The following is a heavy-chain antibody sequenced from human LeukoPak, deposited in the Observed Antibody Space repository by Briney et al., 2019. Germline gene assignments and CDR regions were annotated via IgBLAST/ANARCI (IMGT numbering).Heavy chain of an antibody. CDR3: VSSYGGYVLDY. D-gene: IGHD5-12*01. Sequence: SETLSLTCTVSGGSISSYSWNWIRQSPGKGLEWIGRVHHSGSINYNPSLKSRVTISVDTSKNQFSLNLSSVTAADTAVYYCVSSYGGYVLDYWGQGTLVIVSS. CDR1: GGSISSYS. CDR2: VHHSGSI. J-gene: IGHJ4*02. V-gene: IGHV4-59*01.